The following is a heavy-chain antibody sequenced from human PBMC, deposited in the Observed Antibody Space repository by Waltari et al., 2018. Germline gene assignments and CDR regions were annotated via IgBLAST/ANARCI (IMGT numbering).Heavy chain of an antibody. Sequence: QVQLVQSGGGGGVHHGRAVRLSCAPSGFDFSGFDMHWLRQAPGKGLEWVAVVSGDGNNKRYTDSVKGRFTISRDNSKNTLYVQMDSLTSEDTAVYFCAARDGHWNDYWGQGTMVTVSS. CDR1: GFDFSGFD. J-gene: IGHJ4*02. CDR3: AARDGHWNDY. CDR2: VSGDGNNK. D-gene: IGHD1-1*01. V-gene: IGHV3-30-3*01.